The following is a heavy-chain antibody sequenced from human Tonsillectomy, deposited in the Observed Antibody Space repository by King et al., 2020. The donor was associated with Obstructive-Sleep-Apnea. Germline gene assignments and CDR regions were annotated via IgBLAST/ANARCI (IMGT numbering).Heavy chain of an antibody. V-gene: IGHV3-33*01. D-gene: IGHD3-22*01. Sequence: VQLVESGGGVVQPGRSLRLSCAASGFTFSSYGMHWVRPAPGKGLEWVAVIWYDGSNKYYADSVKGRFTISSDNSKNTLYLQMNSLRADDTAVYYCAIDKWSSYYDSSGDRFDAFDIWGQGTMVTVSS. CDR2: IWYDGSNK. CDR3: AIDKWSSYYDSSGDRFDAFDI. J-gene: IGHJ3*02. CDR1: GFTFSSYG.